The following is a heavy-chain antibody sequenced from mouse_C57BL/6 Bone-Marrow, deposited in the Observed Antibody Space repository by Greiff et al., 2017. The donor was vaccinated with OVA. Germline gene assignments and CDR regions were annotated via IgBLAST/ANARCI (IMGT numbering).Heavy chain of an antibody. V-gene: IGHV1-55*01. CDR2: IYPGSGST. CDR3: ARPLYYDYWYFDV. CDR1: GYTFTSYW. D-gene: IGHD2-4*01. J-gene: IGHJ1*03. Sequence: QVQLQQPGAELVKPGASVKMSCKASGYTFTSYWITWVKHRPGQGLEWIGDIYPGSGSTNYNEKFKSKATLTVDTSSRTSYMQLSSLTSEDSAVYYCARPLYYDYWYFDVWGTGTTVTVSS.